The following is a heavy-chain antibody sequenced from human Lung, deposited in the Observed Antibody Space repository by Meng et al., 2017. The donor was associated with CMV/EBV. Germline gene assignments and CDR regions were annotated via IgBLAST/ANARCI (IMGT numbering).Heavy chain of an antibody. J-gene: IGHJ5*02. V-gene: IGHV4-4*07. CDR1: GDSITRYY. Sequence: QRQDSVPGLVTPSAPLSITCTVSGDSITRYYGSVHRQPDGKGLAWIGRFSASGNTRYHPSLKSRVTMSVDTSKNQFSLKLSSVTAADTAVYYCARDFGRSWYPNWFDPWGQGTLVTVSS. CDR3: ARDFGRSWYPNWFDP. D-gene: IGHD6-13*01. CDR2: FSASGNT.